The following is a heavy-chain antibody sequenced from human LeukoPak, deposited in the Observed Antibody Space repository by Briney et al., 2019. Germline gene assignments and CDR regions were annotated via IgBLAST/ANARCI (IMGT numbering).Heavy chain of an antibody. CDR1: GFTFSSYA. Sequence: GGSLRLSCAASGFTFSSYAMSWVRQAPGKGLEWVSAISGSGGSTYYADSVKGRFTISRDNSKNTLYLQMNSLRAEDTAVYYCAKVESLMIVVVITTWAFDIWGQGTMVTVSS. D-gene: IGHD3-22*01. J-gene: IGHJ3*02. CDR3: AKVESLMIVVVITTWAFDI. CDR2: ISGSGGST. V-gene: IGHV3-23*01.